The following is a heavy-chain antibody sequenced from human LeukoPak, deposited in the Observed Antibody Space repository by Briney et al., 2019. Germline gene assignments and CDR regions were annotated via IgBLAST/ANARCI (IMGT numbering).Heavy chain of an antibody. CDR2: TYPGDSDT. Sequence: KHGESLKISCKGSGYSFTSYWIGWVRQIPGKGLEWMGITYPGDSDTRYSPSFQGQVTISADKSISTAYLQWSSLKASDTAMYYCARQNREMGTIRGDFDYWGQGTLVTVSS. V-gene: IGHV5-51*01. D-gene: IGHD5-24*01. CDR3: ARQNREMGTIRGDFDY. J-gene: IGHJ4*02. CDR1: GYSFTSYW.